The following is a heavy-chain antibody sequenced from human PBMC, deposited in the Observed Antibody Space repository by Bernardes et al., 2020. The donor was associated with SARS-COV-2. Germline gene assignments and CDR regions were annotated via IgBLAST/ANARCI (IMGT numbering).Heavy chain of an antibody. J-gene: IGHJ5*02. V-gene: IGHV1-18*01. CDR2: ISAYNGNT. D-gene: IGHD3-10*01. CDR3: ARDADRTMVRGVIIATPHNWFDP. Sequence: ASVKVSCKASGYTLTSYVIIWVRQAPGQGLEWMGWISAYNGNTNYAQKHQGRVTMTTDTSTSTAYMELRSLRSDDTAVYYCARDADRTMVRGVIIATPHNWFDPWGQGTLVTVSS. CDR1: GYTLTSYV.